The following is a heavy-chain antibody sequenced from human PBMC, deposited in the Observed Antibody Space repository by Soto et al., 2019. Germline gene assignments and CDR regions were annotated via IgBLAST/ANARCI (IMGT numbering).Heavy chain of an antibody. D-gene: IGHD3-3*01. CDR1: GGTFSSYA. V-gene: IGHV1-69*13. J-gene: IGHJ6*02. CDR3: ARGPPQITIFGVVISVRGSPTYYYYGMDV. Sequence: SVKVSCKASGGTFSSYAISWVRQAPGQGLEWMGGIIPIFGTANYAQKFQGRVTITADESTSTAYMELSSLRSEDTAVYYCARGPPQITIFGVVISVRGSPTYYYYGMDVWGQGTTVTVSS. CDR2: IIPIFGTA.